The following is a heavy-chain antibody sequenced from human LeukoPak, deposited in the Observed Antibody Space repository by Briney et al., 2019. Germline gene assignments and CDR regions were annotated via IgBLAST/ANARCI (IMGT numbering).Heavy chain of an antibody. CDR2: ISGSGGST. CDR3: AKRRGPNSSSWYGSFDY. D-gene: IGHD6-13*01. V-gene: IGHV3-23*01. CDR1: GFTFSDYY. Sequence: QSGGSLRLSCAASGFTFSDYYMSWIRQAPGKGLEWVSAISGSGGSTYYTDSVKGRFTISRDNSKNTLYLQMNSLRAEDTAVYYCAKRRGPNSSSWYGSFDYWGQGTLVTVSS. J-gene: IGHJ4*02.